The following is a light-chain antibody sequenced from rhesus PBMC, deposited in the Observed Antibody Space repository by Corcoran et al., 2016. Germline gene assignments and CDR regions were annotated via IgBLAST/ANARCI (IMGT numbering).Light chain of an antibody. V-gene: IGKV1-32*02. CDR2: YAN. CDR3: QQGNSNPYS. CDR1: QGISSY. Sequence: DIQMSQSPSSLSASVGDRVTITCRASQGISSYLNWYQQKPGKAPKLLIYYANSLASGVPSRFSGSGSGTDCTLTISSLQPEDFATYYCQQGNSNPYSFGQGTKVEIK. J-gene: IGKJ2*01.